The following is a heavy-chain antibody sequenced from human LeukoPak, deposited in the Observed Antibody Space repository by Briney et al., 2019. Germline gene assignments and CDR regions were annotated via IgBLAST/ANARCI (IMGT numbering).Heavy chain of an antibody. CDR2: IVGGGHGT. V-gene: IGHV3-23*01. CDR1: GFTFSSYA. D-gene: IGHD6-19*01. CDR3: AKGRAAGLLDWFDP. Sequence: GGSLRLSCAASGFTFSSYAMAWVRQAPGKGLEWVSTIVGGGHGTYYVDSVKGRFAVSRDNSMNTLYLHMSSLRDDDAAVYYCAKGRAAGLLDWFDPWGQGTLVTVS. J-gene: IGHJ5*02.